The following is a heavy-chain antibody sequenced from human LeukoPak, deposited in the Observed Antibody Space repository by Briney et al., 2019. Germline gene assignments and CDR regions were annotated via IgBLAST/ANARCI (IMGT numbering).Heavy chain of an antibody. CDR3: AKDPPSGYYFDY. CDR1: GFTFSTYA. J-gene: IGHJ4*02. V-gene: IGHV3-23*01. Sequence: GGSLRLSCAASGFTFSTYAMSWVRQAPGKGLEWVSAISGSGGSTFNADSVKGRFTISRNNSKNALLLQMNSLRAEDTTIYYCAKDPPSGYYFDYWGQGTLVTVSS. CDR2: ISGSGGST. D-gene: IGHD1-14*01.